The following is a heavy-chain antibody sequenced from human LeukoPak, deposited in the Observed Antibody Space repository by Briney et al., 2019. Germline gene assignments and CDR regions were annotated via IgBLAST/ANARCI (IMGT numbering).Heavy chain of an antibody. CDR3: ARSYVGADRYFDY. J-gene: IGHJ4*02. CDR2: ISGGGDI. Sequence: GGSLRLSCAASGFTFSTYAMSWVRQAPGKGLEWVSAISGGGDIYYADSVKGRFTISRDNSKNTLYLQMNSLRAEDTAVYYCARSYVGADRYFDYWGQGTLVTVSS. V-gene: IGHV3-23*01. CDR1: GFTFSTYA. D-gene: IGHD1-26*01.